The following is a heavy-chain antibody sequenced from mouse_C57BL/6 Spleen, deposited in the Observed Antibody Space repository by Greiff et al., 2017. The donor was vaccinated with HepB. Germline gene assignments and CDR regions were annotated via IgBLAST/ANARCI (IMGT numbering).Heavy chain of an antibody. J-gene: IGHJ4*01. V-gene: IGHV5-9-1*02. CDR3: TRDDDGYYRAMDY. Sequence: EVQGVESGEGLVKPGGSLKLSCAASGFTFSSYAMSWVRQTPEKRLEWVAYISSGGDYIYYADTVKGRFTISRDNARNTLYLQMSSLKSEDTAMYYCTRDDDGYYRAMDYWGQGTSVTVSS. CDR1: GFTFSSYA. CDR2: ISSGGDYI. D-gene: IGHD2-3*01.